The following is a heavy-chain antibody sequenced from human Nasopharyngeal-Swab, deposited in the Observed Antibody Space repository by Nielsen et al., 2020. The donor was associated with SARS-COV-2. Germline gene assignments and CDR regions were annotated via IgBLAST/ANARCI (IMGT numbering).Heavy chain of an antibody. CDR3: AKDGAGVYYFDY. Sequence: VRQATGKGLEWVSAISGSGGSTYYADSVKGRFTISRDNSKNTLYLQMNSLRAEDTAVYYCAKDGAGVYYFDYWGQGTLVTVSS. V-gene: IGHV3-23*01. D-gene: IGHD1-26*01. J-gene: IGHJ4*02. CDR2: ISGSGGST.